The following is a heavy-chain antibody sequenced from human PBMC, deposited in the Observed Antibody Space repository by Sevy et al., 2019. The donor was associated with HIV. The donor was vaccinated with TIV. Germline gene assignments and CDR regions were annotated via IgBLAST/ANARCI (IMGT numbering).Heavy chain of an antibody. V-gene: IGHV3-53*01. D-gene: IGHD3-22*01. CDR2: IYSGGST. CDR1: GFTVSSNY. Sequence: GGSLRLSCAASGFTVSSNYMSWVRQAPGKGLEWVSVIYSGGSTYYADSVKGRFTISRDNSKNTLYLQMNSLGVEDTAVYYCAAGTSGYSHFDYWGQGTLVTVSS. J-gene: IGHJ4*02. CDR3: AAGTSGYSHFDY.